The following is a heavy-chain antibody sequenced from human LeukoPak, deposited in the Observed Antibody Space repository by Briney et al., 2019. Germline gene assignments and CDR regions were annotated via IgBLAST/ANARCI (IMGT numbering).Heavy chain of an antibody. CDR2: IRYDGSNK. Sequence: GGSLRLSCAASGFTFSSYGMHWVRQAPGKGLEWVAFIRYDGSNKYYADSVKGRFTISRDNSKNTLYLQMNSLRAEDTAVYYCAMGYYYGSGSYYWGQGTLVTVSS. J-gene: IGHJ4*02. CDR3: AMGYYYGSGSYY. V-gene: IGHV3-30*02. D-gene: IGHD3-10*01. CDR1: GFTFSSYG.